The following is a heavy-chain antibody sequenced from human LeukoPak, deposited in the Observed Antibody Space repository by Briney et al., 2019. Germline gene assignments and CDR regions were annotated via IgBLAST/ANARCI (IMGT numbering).Heavy chain of an antibody. Sequence: SVKVSCKASGYTFTSYGISWVRQAPGQGLEWMGGIIPIFGTANYAQKFQGRVTITADESTSTAYMELSRLRSDDTAVYYCAREREFGGVIADYWGQGTLVTVSS. CDR3: AREREFGGVIADY. CDR2: IIPIFGTA. V-gene: IGHV1-69*13. J-gene: IGHJ4*02. CDR1: GYTFTSYG. D-gene: IGHD3-16*01.